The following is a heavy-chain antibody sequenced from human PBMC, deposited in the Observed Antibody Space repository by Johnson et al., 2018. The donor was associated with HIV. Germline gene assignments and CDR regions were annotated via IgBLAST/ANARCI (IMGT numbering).Heavy chain of an antibody. CDR1: GFTFSSSA. D-gene: IGHD3-22*01. J-gene: IGHJ3*02. Sequence: QVQLVESGGGVVQPGRSLRLSCAASGFTFSSSAIHWVRQAPGKGLEWVAVISNDGSNKYYADSVKGRLTISRDNSKNTLYLQMNSLKTEDTAVYYCTTEYYDSSGYYYGGDAFDIWGQGTMVTVSS. CDR3: TTEYYDSSGYYYGGDAFDI. CDR2: ISNDGSNK. V-gene: IGHV3-30*04.